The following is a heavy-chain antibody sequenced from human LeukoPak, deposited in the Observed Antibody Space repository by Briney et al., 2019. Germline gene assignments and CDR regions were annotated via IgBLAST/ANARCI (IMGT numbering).Heavy chain of an antibody. V-gene: IGHV4-59*01. Sequence: SETLSLTCTVSGGSISSYYWNWIRQPPGKGLDWIGFIYNSGSTNYNPSLKSRVTISVDTSKNQFSLKLSSVTAADTAVYYCARGKTYYDISKDAFDIWGQGTMVTVSS. CDR2: IYNSGST. J-gene: IGHJ3*02. D-gene: IGHD3-22*01. CDR3: ARGKTYYDISKDAFDI. CDR1: GGSISSYY.